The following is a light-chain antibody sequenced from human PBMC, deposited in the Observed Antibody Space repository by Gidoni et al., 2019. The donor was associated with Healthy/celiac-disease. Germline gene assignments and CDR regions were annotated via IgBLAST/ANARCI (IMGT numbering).Light chain of an antibody. CDR1: QGISSY. CDR3: QQLNSYLALT. J-gene: IGKJ4*01. Sequence: IQSPSFLSASVGDRVTITCRASQGISSYLAWYQQKPGKAPKLLIYAASTLQSGVPSRFSGSGSGTEFTLTISSLQPEDFATYYCQQLNSYLALTFGGGTKVQIK. V-gene: IGKV1-9*01. CDR2: AAS.